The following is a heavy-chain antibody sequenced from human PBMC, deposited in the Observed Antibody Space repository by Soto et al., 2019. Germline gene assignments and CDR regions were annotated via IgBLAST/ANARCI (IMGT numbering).Heavy chain of an antibody. CDR3: ARGPTDYYDNSGNYFLDY. D-gene: IGHD3-22*01. Sequence: QVQLVQSGAEVKKPGASVKVSCKASGYTFTTYGMSWVRQAPGQGLDWMGWISTDNGNTKYAERLQGRVTMTTDTTTSAASMELRSLRSDDTAVYYCARGPTDYYDNSGNYFLDYWGQGTLVTVSS. J-gene: IGHJ4*02. CDR2: ISTDNGNT. CDR1: GYTFTTYG. V-gene: IGHV1-18*01.